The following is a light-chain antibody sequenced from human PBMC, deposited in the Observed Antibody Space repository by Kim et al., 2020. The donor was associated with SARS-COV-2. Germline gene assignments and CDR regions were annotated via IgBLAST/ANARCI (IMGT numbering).Light chain of an antibody. J-gene: IGKJ1*01. Sequence: DIQMTQSPSTLSASVGDRVTITCRASQSIGSWLAWYQQKPGKAPKVLIYKASTLQSGVPSRFSGSGSGAEFTLTISSLQPDDFATYYCQQYDISFSWTFAQGTKVDIK. CDR1: QSIGSW. V-gene: IGKV1-5*03. CDR2: KAS. CDR3: QQYDISFSWT.